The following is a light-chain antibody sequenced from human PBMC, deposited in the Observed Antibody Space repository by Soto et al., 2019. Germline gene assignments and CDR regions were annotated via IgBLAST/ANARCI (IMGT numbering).Light chain of an antibody. CDR3: QQRTNWPPT. J-gene: IGKJ4*01. CDR1: QSVRND. Sequence: EIVLTQSPATLSLSPGERATLSCRASQSVRNDLVWYHQKPGQAPRVLIYSASNRATGIPARFSCSGSGTDFTLTISSLEPEDFAFYYYQQRTNWPPTFGGGTKVEMK. CDR2: SAS. V-gene: IGKV3-11*01.